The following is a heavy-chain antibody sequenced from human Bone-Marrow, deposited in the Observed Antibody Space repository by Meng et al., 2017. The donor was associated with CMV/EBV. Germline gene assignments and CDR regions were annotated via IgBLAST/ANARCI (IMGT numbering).Heavy chain of an antibody. V-gene: IGHV3-23*01. CDR1: GFTFSSYA. J-gene: IGHJ4*02. CDR2: ISGSGGST. D-gene: IGHD3-10*01. Sequence: GGSLRLSCAASGFTFSSYAMSWVRQAPGKGLEWVSAISGSGGSTYYAGSVKGRFTISRDNSKNTLYLQMNSLRAEDTAVYYCAKGSGYYYGSGSYLDYWGQGTLVTVSS. CDR3: AKGSGYYYGSGSYLDY.